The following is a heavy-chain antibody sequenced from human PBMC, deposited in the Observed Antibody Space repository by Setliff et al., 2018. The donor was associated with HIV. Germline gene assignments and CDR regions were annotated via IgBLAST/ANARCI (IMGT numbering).Heavy chain of an antibody. CDR1: GVSISGYY. D-gene: IGHD3-22*01. CDR3: ASLQFTYYYDSSGFGSDPFDI. V-gene: IGHV4-4*07. CDR2: IYTSGST. Sequence: SETLSLTCAVSGVSISGYYWSWIRQPAGKGLEWIGRIYTSGSTNYNPSLKSRVTMSVDTSKNQFSLKLTSVTAADTAVYYCASLQFTYYYDSSGFGSDPFDIWGQGTMVTVSS. J-gene: IGHJ3*02.